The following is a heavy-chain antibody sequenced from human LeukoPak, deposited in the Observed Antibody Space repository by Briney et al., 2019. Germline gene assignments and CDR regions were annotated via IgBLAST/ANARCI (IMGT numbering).Heavy chain of an antibody. J-gene: IGHJ4*02. V-gene: IGHV3-23*01. CDR1: GFTFSSYA. CDR2: ISGSGGST. D-gene: IGHD3-10*01. Sequence: GGSLRLSCAASGFTFSSYAMSWVRQAPGKGLEWVSAISGSGGSTYYADSVKGRFTISRDNSKNTLYLQMNSLRAEDTAVYYCAKAGGWGSYYRGGGFFDYWGQGTLVTVSS. CDR3: AKAGGWGSYYRGGGFFDY.